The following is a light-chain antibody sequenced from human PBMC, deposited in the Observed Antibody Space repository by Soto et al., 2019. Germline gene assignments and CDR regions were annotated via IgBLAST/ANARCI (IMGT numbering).Light chain of an antibody. CDR3: QQHNNWPPLT. CDR2: GAS. V-gene: IGKV3-15*01. CDR1: QSVSSN. Sequence: EIVMTQSPATLSVSPGERATLSCRASQSVSSNLAWYQQKPGQAPRLLIYGASTRATGIPARFSGSRSGTEFTLTISSLQSEDFAVYYCQQHNNWPPLTFGGGTQVEIK. J-gene: IGKJ4*01.